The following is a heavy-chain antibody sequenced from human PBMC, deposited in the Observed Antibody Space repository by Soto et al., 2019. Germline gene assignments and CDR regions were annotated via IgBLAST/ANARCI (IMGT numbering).Heavy chain of an antibody. Sequence: EVQLVESGGGLVEPGKSLRLSCVVSGFTYEDFAMHWVRQAPGKGLEWVSGISRNSASTGYADSVTGRFTISRDNAKNSLYLQMRNLTGDDTAMYYCVKDFRRYTNGLDVWGPGNSVTVAS. V-gene: IGHV3-9*01. CDR2: ISRNSAST. D-gene: IGHD5-18*01. CDR1: GFTYEDFA. CDR3: VKDFRRYTNGLDV. J-gene: IGHJ6*02.